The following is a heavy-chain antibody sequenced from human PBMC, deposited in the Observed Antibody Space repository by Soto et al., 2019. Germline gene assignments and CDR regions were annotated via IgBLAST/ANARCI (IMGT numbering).Heavy chain of an antibody. Sequence: HPGGSLRLSCAASGFTFSSYAMSWVRQAPGKGLEWVSAISGSGGSTYYADSVKGRFAISRDNSKNTLYLQMNSLRAEDTAVYYCAKGYSSSWWVFDYWGRGTLVTVSS. J-gene: IGHJ4*02. V-gene: IGHV3-23*01. D-gene: IGHD6-13*01. CDR3: AKGYSSSWWVFDY. CDR1: GFTFSSYA. CDR2: ISGSGGST.